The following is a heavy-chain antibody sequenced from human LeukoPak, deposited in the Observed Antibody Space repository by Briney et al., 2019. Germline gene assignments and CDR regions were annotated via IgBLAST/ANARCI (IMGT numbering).Heavy chain of an antibody. V-gene: IGHV1-18*01. D-gene: IGHD4-23*01. J-gene: IGHJ6*02. CDR2: ISAYNGNT. CDR3: ARVSVRWPTYYYGMDV. Sequence: ASVKVSCKASGYTFTSYGISWVRQAPGQGLEWMGLISAYNGNTNYAQKLQGGVTMTTDTSTSTAYMELRSLRSDDTAVYYCARVSVRWPTYYYGMDVWGQGTTVTVSS. CDR1: GYTFTSYG.